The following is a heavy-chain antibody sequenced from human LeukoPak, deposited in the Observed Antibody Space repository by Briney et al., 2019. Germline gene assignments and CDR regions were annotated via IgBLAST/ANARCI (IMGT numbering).Heavy chain of an antibody. CDR3: AKDRGSSGWLY. Sequence: GGSLRLSCAASGFTFSSYAMSWFRQARGKGLEWVSAISSSGVGTYYADSVKGRFTISRDNSKNTLYLQMNSLRAEDTAVYYCAKDRGSSGWLYWGQGTLVIVSS. D-gene: IGHD6-19*01. CDR2: ISSSGVGT. V-gene: IGHV3-23*01. J-gene: IGHJ4*02. CDR1: GFTFSSYA.